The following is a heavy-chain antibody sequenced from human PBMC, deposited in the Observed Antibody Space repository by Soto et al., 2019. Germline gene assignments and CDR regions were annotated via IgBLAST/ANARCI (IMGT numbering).Heavy chain of an antibody. Sequence: GASVKVSCKASGYTFSGYGISWVRQAPGQGLQWMGWISTYNGNTHYSQKLQGRVTLTTDTSSSTAYMELRSLRSGDTAMYYCARDPYDYWGQGTLVTVSS. J-gene: IGHJ4*02. CDR2: ISTYNGNT. CDR1: GYTFSGYG. CDR3: ARDPYDY. V-gene: IGHV1-18*01.